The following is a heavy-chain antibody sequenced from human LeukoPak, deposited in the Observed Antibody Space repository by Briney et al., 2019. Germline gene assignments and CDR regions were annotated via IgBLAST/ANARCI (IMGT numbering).Heavy chain of an antibody. CDR1: GGSISSGDYY. CDR2: IYHSGST. Sequence: PSETLSLTCTVSGGSISSGDYYWSWIRQPPGKGLEWIGEIYHSGSTNYNPSLKSRVTISVDKSKNQFSLKLSSMTAADTAVYYCARVRLREFGEGSYYYGMDVWGQGTTVTVSS. D-gene: IGHD3-10*01. J-gene: IGHJ6*02. CDR3: ARVRLREFGEGSYYYGMDV. V-gene: IGHV4-39*07.